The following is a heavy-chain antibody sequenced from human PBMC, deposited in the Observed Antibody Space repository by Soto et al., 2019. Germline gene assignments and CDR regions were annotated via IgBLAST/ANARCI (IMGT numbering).Heavy chain of an antibody. V-gene: IGHV3-7*01. Sequence: GGSLRLSCAASGFTFSSYWMSWVHQAPGKGLEWVANIKQDGSEKYYVDSVKGRFTISRDNAKNSLYLQMNSLRAEDTAVYYCARGIVVVPAAIPSPSDAFDIWGQGTMVTVSS. CDR3: ARGIVVVPAAIPSPSDAFDI. J-gene: IGHJ3*02. CDR2: IKQDGSEK. CDR1: GFTFSSYW. D-gene: IGHD2-2*02.